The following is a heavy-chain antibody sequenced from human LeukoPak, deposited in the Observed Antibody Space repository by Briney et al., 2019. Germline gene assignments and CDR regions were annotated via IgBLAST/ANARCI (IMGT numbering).Heavy chain of an antibody. D-gene: IGHD3-10*01. CDR2: ISGSGGST. Sequence: GGSLRLSCAASGFTFSSYAMSWVRQAPGKGLEWVSVISGSGGSTYYADSVKGRFTISRDNSENTLYLQMNSLRAEDTAVYYCAKHRMVRGVITDYYFDYWGQGTLVTVSS. CDR1: GFTFSSYA. V-gene: IGHV3-23*01. J-gene: IGHJ4*02. CDR3: AKHRMVRGVITDYYFDY.